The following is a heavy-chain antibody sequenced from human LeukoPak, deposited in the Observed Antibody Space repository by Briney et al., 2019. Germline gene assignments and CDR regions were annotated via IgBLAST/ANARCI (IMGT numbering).Heavy chain of an antibody. V-gene: IGHV3-11*04. J-gene: IGHJ6*03. CDR3: ARDDYSNYGYYYYYYMDV. Sequence: GGSLRLSCAASGFTFSDYYMSWIRQAPGKGLEWVSYISSSGSTIYYADSVKGRFTISRDNAKNSLYLQMNSLRAEDTAVYYCARDDYSNYGYYYYYYMDVWGKGTTVTVSS. CDR2: ISSSGSTI. CDR1: GFTFSDYY. D-gene: IGHD4-11*01.